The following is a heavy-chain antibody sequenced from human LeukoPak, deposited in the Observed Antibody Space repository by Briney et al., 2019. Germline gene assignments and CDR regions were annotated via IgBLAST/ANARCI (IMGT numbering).Heavy chain of an antibody. CDR2: ISSSSSYI. CDR3: ARDLRYCSGGSCKGFDY. V-gene: IGHV3-21*01. D-gene: IGHD2-15*01. CDR1: GFTFSSYS. Sequence: GGSLRLPCAASGFTFSSYSMNWVRQAPGKGLEWVSSISSSSSYIYYADSVKGRFTISRDNAKNSLYLQMNSLRAEDTAVYYCARDLRYCSGGSCKGFDYWGQGTLVTVSS. J-gene: IGHJ4*02.